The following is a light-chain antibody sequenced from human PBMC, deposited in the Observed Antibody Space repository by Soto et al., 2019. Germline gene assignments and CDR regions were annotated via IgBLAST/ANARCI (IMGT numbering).Light chain of an antibody. Sequence: EIVFTQSPGTVSLSPGERATLSCRASQSVGNNLVWYQQKPGQAPRLLIYAASSRATGIPDRFSGSGSGTDSTLTISRLEPEDFAVYYCQQYGTSPTFGQGTRLEIK. CDR1: QSVGNN. CDR2: AAS. V-gene: IGKV3-20*01. J-gene: IGKJ5*01. CDR3: QQYGTSPT.